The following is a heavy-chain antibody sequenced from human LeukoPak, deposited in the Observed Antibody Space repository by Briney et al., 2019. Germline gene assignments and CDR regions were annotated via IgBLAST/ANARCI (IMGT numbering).Heavy chain of an antibody. V-gene: IGHV1-46*01. D-gene: IGHD3-22*01. CDR3: ARDDGGDYYDSGFDY. CDR2: INPSGGST. J-gene: IGHJ4*02. Sequence: VSVKVSCKASGYTFTTYHIHWVRQAPGQGLEWMGIINPSGGSTNYAQKFQGRVTMTRDTSTSTAYMELSSLRSEDTAVYYCARDDGGDYYDSGFDYWGQGTLVSVSS. CDR1: GYTFTTYH.